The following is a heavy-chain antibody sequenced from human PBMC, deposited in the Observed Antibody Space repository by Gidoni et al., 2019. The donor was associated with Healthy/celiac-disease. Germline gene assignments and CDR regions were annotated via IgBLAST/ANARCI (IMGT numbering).Heavy chain of an antibody. Sequence: QLQLQESGPGLVKPSETLSLTCTVSGGSISSSSYYWGWIRQPPGKGLEWIGSIYYSGSTYYNPSLKSRVTISVDTSKNQFSLKLSSVTAADTAVYYCARVADDSSGYYRRSYYFDYWGQGTLVTVSS. CDR3: ARVADDSSGYYRRSYYFDY. V-gene: IGHV4-39*07. J-gene: IGHJ4*02. CDR2: IYYSGST. CDR1: GGSISSSSYY. D-gene: IGHD3-22*01.